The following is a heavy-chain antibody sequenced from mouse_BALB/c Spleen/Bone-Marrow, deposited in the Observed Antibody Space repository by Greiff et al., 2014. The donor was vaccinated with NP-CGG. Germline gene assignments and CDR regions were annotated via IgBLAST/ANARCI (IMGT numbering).Heavy chain of an antibody. V-gene: IGHV1-9*01. CDR2: ILPGSGST. D-gene: IGHD3-1*01. J-gene: IGHJ3*01. CDR1: GYPFSSYW. CDR3: ARELGLRLAY. Sequence: QVQLKESGAELMKPGASVKISCKTSGYPFSSYWIEWVKQRPGHGLEWIGEILPGSGSTNSNEKFKGKATFTADTSSNTAYMQLSSLTSEDSAVYYCARELGLRLAYWGQGTLVTVSA.